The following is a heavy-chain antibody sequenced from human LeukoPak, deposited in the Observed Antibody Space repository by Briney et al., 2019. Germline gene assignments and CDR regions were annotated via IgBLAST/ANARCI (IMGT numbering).Heavy chain of an antibody. D-gene: IGHD3-3*01. J-gene: IGHJ3*02. CDR2: IYVGDFDT. CDR3: ARRGTYYDFWSGYNDAFDI. CDR1: GHSLTNYW. V-gene: IGHV5-51*01. Sequence: GESLKISCKGSGHSLTNYWIGWVRQIPGKGLEWMGIIYVGDFDTRYSPSFQGQATISADMSISTAYLQWSSLKASDTAMYYCARRGTYYDFWSGYNDAFDIWGQGTMVTVTS.